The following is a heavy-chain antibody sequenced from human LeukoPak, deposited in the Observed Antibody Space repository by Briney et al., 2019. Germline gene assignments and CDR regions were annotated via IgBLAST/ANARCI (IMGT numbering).Heavy chain of an antibody. CDR3: ARHVRTGDGSAFDI. Sequence: PSETLSLTCTVSGGSISSSSYYWGWIRQPPGKGLEWIGSIYYSGSTYYNPSLKSRVTIPVDTSKNQFSLKLSSVTAADTAVYYCARHVRTGDGSAFDIWGQGTMVTVSS. D-gene: IGHD7-27*01. CDR2: IYYSGST. J-gene: IGHJ3*02. CDR1: GGSISSSSYY. V-gene: IGHV4-39*01.